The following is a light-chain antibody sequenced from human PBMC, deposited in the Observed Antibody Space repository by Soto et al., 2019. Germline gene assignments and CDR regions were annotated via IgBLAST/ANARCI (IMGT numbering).Light chain of an antibody. CDR3: KLYHNGWT. Sequence: EIGMTQSPATLSVSPGERATLSCRASQSVSSNFAWYQQNPGQAPTLLIYGASTRATGVPTRFSGSGSGTEFTLTVSSLQSEDFAVYYCKLYHNGWTCGQGTKVEIK. V-gene: IGKV3-15*01. CDR1: QSVSSN. J-gene: IGKJ1*01. CDR2: GAS.